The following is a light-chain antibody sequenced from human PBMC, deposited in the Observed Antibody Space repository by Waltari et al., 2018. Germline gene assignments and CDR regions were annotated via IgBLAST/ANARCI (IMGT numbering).Light chain of an antibody. CDR3: QQYADSST. J-gene: IGKJ1*01. V-gene: IGKV3-20*01. CDR1: QSVSYDY. Sequence: EIVLTQSPATLAWSPGGAATLSCRASQSVSYDYLAWYQQKPGQSPRLVIYGASTRATDVPVRFSGSGSGTDFTLTISRLEPEDFAMYYCQQYADSSTFGQGTKVE. CDR2: GAS.